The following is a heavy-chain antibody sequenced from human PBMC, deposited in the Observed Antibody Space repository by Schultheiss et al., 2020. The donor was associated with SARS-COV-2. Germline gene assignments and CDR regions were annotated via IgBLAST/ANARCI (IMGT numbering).Heavy chain of an antibody. D-gene: IGHD2-15*01. CDR2: INPNSGGT. J-gene: IGHJ6*02. CDR3: ARDLSGIGCSGGSCYSPRGYFYYYGMDV. V-gene: IGHV1-2*02. Sequence: ASVKVSCKASGYTLTGYFMHWVRQAPGQGLEWMGWINPNSGGTNYAQKFQGRVTMTRDTSISTAYMELSRLRSDDTAVYYCARDLSGIGCSGGSCYSPRGYFYYYGMDVWGQGTTVTVSS. CDR1: GYTLTGYF.